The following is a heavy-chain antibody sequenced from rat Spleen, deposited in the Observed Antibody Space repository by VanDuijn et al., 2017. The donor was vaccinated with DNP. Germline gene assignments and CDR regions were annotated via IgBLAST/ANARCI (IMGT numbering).Heavy chain of an antibody. V-gene: IGHV5-31*01. CDR1: GFSLTNYH. CDR2: ITGSGGST. Sequence: VQLKESGPGLVQPSQTLSLTCTVSGFSLTNYHVHWVRQPPGKGLEWVAAITGSGGSTYYPDSVKGRFTISRDNAKNTLYLQMNSLRSEDTATYYCARGSGTYYWYFDFWGPGTMVTVSS. J-gene: IGHJ1*01. CDR3: ARGSGTYYWYFDF. D-gene: IGHD5-1*01.